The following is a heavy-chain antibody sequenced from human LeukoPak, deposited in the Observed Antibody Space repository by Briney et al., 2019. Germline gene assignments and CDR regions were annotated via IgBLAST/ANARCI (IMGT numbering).Heavy chain of an antibody. D-gene: IGHD1-7*01. J-gene: IGHJ4*02. CDR2: INHSGST. V-gene: IGHV4-34*01. Sequence: PGGSLRLSCEASGFTFSTYSVNWVRQPPGKGLEWIGEINHSGSTNYNPSLKSRVTISVDTSKNQFSLKLSSVTAADTAVYYCARGAWTSYEGTTHIDYWGQGNLVTVSS. CDR1: GFTFSTYS. CDR3: ARGAWTSYEGTTHIDY.